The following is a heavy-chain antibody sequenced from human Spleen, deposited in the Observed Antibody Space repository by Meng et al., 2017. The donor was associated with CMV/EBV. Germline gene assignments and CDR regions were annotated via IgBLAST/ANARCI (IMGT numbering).Heavy chain of an antibody. D-gene: IGHD2-2*02. CDR3: ARMVVVVPAATPQRGDYYYYYGMDV. CDR2: IDWDDDK. J-gene: IGHJ6*02. V-gene: IGHV2-70*20. Sequence: SGPTLVKPTQTLTLTCTFSGFSLSTSGMCVSWVRQPPGKALEWLALIDWDDDKYYSTSLKTRLTISKDTSKNQVVLTMTNMDPVDTATYYCARMVVVVPAATPQRGDYYYYYGMDVWGQGTTVTVSS. CDR1: GFSLSTSGMC.